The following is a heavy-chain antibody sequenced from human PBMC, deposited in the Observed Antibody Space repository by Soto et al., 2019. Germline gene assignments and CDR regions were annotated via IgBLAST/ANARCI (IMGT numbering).Heavy chain of an antibody. CDR3: AASAYCGGDCYTAVDY. J-gene: IGHJ4*02. CDR2: IVVGSGNT. V-gene: IGHV1-58*02. Sequence: ASVKVSCKASGFTFTSSAMQWVRQARGQRLEWIGWIVVGSGNTNYAQKFQERVTITRDMSTSTAYMELSSLRSEDTAVYYCAASAYCGGDCYTAVDYWGQGTLVTVSS. CDR1: GFTFTSSA. D-gene: IGHD2-21*02.